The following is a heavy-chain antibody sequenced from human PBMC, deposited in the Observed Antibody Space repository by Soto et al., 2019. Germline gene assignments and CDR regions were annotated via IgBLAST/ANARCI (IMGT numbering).Heavy chain of an antibody. CDR1: GYSFTDYH. Sequence: RASVKVSCKASGYSFTDYHIHWVRQAPGQGLEWLGRINPKSGGTSTAQKFQGWVTMTTDTSISTASMALTRLTSDDAALYYCGRADSTNCSSPVCAICYNHDMDFLGQVTTITVS. V-gene: IGHV1-2*04. CDR3: GRADSTNCSSPVCAICYNHDMDF. D-gene: IGHD2-8*01. J-gene: IGHJ6*01. CDR2: INPKSGGT.